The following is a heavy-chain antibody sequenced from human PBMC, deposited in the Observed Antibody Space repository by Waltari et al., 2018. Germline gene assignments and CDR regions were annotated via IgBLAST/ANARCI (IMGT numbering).Heavy chain of an antibody. Sequence: EEQLVESGGGLVQPGDSLRLSWSASGFTYSNHWMHWVRQARGQGLVWVSRINGDGSTSNYADSVKGRFTISRDNTKKTLYLQMKRLRVEDTAVYYCARLAPKTYRSPVPGRDYYYGLDVWGQGTTVTVSS. CDR2: INGDGSTS. J-gene: IGHJ6*02. CDR3: ARLAPKTYRSPVPGRDYYYGLDV. CDR1: GFTYSNHW. D-gene: IGHD6-13*01. V-gene: IGHV3-74*01.